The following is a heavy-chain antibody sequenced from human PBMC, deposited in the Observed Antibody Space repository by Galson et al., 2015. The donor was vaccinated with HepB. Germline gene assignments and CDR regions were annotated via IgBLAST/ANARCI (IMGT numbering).Heavy chain of an antibody. CDR3: ARVLRGEAYDS. Sequence: QSGAEVKKPGESLKISCKGSAHSFIGYWIGWVRHIPAKGLEWMGSIYPGDSDTKYTPSFQGQVTISADKSINTASLQCRSLQASDPAMYYRARVLRGEAYDSWGQGTLVTVSS. CDR2: IYPGDSDT. CDR1: AHSFIGYW. V-gene: IGHV5-51*01. D-gene: IGHD3-10*01. J-gene: IGHJ4*02.